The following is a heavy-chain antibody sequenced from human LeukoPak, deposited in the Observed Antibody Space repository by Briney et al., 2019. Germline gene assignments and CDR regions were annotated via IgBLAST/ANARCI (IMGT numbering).Heavy chain of an antibody. CDR2: ISSSSSTM. Sequence: GGSLRLSCAASGFTFSSYSLNWVRQAPGKGLEWVSYISSSSSTMYYADSVKGRFTISRDNAKSSLYLQMSSLRDEDTAVYYCARARGYNHGPQDCYFDYWGQGTLVTVSS. D-gene: IGHD5-18*01. CDR3: ARARGYNHGPQDCYFDY. J-gene: IGHJ4*02. CDR1: GFTFSSYS. V-gene: IGHV3-48*02.